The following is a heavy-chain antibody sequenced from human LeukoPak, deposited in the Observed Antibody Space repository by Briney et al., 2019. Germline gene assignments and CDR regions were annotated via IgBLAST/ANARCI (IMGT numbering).Heavy chain of an antibody. Sequence: SETLSLTCAVYGGSFSGYYWSWIRQPPGKGLERIGEINHSGSSNYNPSLKSRVTMSVDTSKNQFSLHLTSVTAADTAVYFCALYRGYYDSTGYPPSLDYWGQGTLVTVSS. CDR2: INHSGSS. D-gene: IGHD3-22*01. V-gene: IGHV4-34*01. CDR3: ALYRGYYDSTGYPPSLDY. J-gene: IGHJ4*02. CDR1: GGSFSGYY.